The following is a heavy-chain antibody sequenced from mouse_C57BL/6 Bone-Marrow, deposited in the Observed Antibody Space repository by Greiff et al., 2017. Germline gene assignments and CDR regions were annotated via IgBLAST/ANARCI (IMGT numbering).Heavy chain of an antibody. J-gene: IGHJ1*03. Sequence: VKLMESGAELVRPGTSVKVSCKASGYAFTNYLLAWVKQRPGQGLEWIGVINPGSGGTNYNEKFKGKATLTADKSSSTAYMQLSSLTSEDSAVYFCATYYYGSSGYFDVLGTGTTVTVSS. D-gene: IGHD1-1*01. CDR1: GYAFTNYL. CDR3: ATYYYGSSGYFDV. V-gene: IGHV1-54*01. CDR2: INPGSGGT.